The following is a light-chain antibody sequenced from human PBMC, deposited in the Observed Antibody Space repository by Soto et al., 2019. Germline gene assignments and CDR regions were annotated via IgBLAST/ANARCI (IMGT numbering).Light chain of an antibody. CDR2: EVS. V-gene: IGLV2-8*01. Sequence: SVLPQPPSAYGSPGQSVTISCTGTSSDVGGYNYVSWYQLHPGKAPKLMIFEVSRRPSGVPDRFSGSKSGNTASLTVSGLQAEDEADYYCSSYAGSNTYVFGTGTKVTVL. J-gene: IGLJ1*01. CDR1: SSDVGGYNY. CDR3: SSYAGSNTYV.